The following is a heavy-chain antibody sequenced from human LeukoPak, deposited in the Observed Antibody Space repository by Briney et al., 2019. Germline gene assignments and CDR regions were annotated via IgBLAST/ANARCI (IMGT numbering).Heavy chain of an antibody. CDR2: IIPIFGTA. CDR1: GGTFSSYA. Sequence: SVKVSCKASGGTFSSYAISWVRQAPGQGLEWMGGIIPIFGTANYAQKFQGRVTITTDESTSTAYMELSSLRSEDTAVYYCARDGRITGTTARVGYNWFDPWGQGTLVTVSS. D-gene: IGHD1-7*01. J-gene: IGHJ5*02. CDR3: ARDGRITGTTARVGYNWFDP. V-gene: IGHV1-69*05.